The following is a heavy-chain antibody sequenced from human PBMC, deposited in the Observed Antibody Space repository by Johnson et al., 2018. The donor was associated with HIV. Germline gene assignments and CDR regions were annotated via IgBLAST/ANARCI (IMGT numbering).Heavy chain of an antibody. J-gene: IGHJ3*02. CDR3: AKERAYIRSFDI. CDR2: ISSSGSTI. Sequence: QVQLVESGGGLVKPGGSLRLSCAASGFTFSDYYMSWIRQAPGKGLEWVSYISSSGSTIYYADSVKGRFTISRDNAKNSLYLQINSLRAEDTAMYYCAKERAYIRSFDIWGQGTVVTVSS. D-gene: IGHD1-14*01. CDR1: GFTFSDYY. V-gene: IGHV3-11*01.